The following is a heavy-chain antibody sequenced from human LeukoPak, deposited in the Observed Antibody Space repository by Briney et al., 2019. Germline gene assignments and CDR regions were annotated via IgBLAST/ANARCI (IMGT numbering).Heavy chain of an antibody. D-gene: IGHD4-17*01. CDR3: ATMAEGEDDYGDYLFDY. V-gene: IGHV1-2*06. CDR1: GYTFTGYY. Sequence: EASVKVSCKASGYTFTGYYMHWVRQAPGQGLEWMGRINPNSGGTNYAQKFQGRVTMTRDTSISTAYMELSRLRSDDTAVYYCATMAEGEDDYGDYLFDYWGQGTLVTVSS. J-gene: IGHJ4*02. CDR2: INPNSGGT.